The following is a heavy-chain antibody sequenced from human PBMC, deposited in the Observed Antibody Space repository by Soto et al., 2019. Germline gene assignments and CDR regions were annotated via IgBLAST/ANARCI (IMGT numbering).Heavy chain of an antibody. J-gene: IGHJ4*02. Sequence: GASLKISCTPSGYSFMNWSIGWLRQMPGKGLEWMGIIYPGDSETRYSPSFQGQVTISNDKSISTAFLQWSSLQASDSAMYYCGRGGAAYGLDYWGQGTLVTVSS. V-gene: IGHV5-51*01. D-gene: IGHD3-10*01. CDR2: IYPGDSET. CDR3: GRGGAAYGLDY. CDR1: GYSFMNWS.